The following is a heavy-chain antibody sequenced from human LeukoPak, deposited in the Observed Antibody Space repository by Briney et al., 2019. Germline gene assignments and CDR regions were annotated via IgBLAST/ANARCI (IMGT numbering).Heavy chain of an antibody. D-gene: IGHD6-13*01. Sequence: GGSLRLSCAASGFTFSSYSMNWVRQAPGKGLEWVSYISSSSSTIYYADSVKGRFTISRDNAKNSLYLQMNSLRAEDTAVYYCARAASRIAAYFDYWGQGTLVTVSS. V-gene: IGHV3-48*04. CDR1: GFTFSSYS. CDR3: ARAASRIAAYFDY. J-gene: IGHJ4*02. CDR2: ISSSSSTI.